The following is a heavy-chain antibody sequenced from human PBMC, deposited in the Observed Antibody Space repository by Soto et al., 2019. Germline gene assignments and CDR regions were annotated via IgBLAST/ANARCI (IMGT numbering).Heavy chain of an antibody. CDR1: GGTFSSYA. Sequence: ASVKVSCKASGGTFSSYAISWVRQAPGQGLEWMGGIIPIFGTANYAQKFQGRVTITADESTSTAYMELSSLRSEDTAVYYCARVDGRDTMVRGVIGYFDYWGQGTLVTVSS. J-gene: IGHJ4*02. CDR3: ARVDGRDTMVRGVIGYFDY. CDR2: IIPIFGTA. V-gene: IGHV1-69*13. D-gene: IGHD3-10*01.